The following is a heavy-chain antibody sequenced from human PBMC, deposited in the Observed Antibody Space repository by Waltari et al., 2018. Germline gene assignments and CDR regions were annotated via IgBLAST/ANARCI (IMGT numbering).Heavy chain of an antibody. CDR3: AKRIVGGPFDV. CDR1: GGSFGTYG. V-gene: IGHV1-69*12. D-gene: IGHD1-26*01. J-gene: IGHJ3*01. Sequence: QVHLVQSGAEVRKPGSSVKVSCEASGGSFGTYGISWVRQAPGQGLEWMAGIIPIFGTPNYAQKFQGRVTVAADELTTTVYMELSSLRSDDTAVYFCAKRIVGGPFDVWGQGTMVTVSS. CDR2: IIPIFGTP.